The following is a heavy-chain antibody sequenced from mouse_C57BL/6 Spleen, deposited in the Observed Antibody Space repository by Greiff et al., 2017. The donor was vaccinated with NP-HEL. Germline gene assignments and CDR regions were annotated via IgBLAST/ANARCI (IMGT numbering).Heavy chain of an antibody. CDR1: GYTFTSYW. CDR2: IHPNSGST. V-gene: IGHV1-64*01. J-gene: IGHJ3*01. D-gene: IGHD1-1*01. CDR3: AREDRTTGWFAY. Sequence: VQLQQPGAELVKPGASVKLSCKASGYTFTSYWMHWVKQRPGQGLEWIGMIHPNSGSTNYNEKFKSKATLTVDKSSSTAYMQLSSLTSEDSAVYYCAREDRTTGWFAYWGQGTLVTVSA.